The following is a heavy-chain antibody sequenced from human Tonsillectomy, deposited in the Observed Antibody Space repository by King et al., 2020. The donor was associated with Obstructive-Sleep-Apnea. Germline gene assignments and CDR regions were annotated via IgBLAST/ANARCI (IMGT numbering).Heavy chain of an antibody. CDR1: GITFSSYA. J-gene: IGHJ6*02. CDR2: ISYDGSNK. CDR3: ARERGGLLWFGEFSYGMDV. V-gene: IGHV3-30*04. Sequence: VQLVESGGGVVQPGRSLRLSCAASGITFSSYAMHWVRQAPGKGLEWVAVISYDGSNKYYADSVKGRFTISRDNSKNTLYLQMNTLRAEDTAVYYCARERGGLLWFGEFSYGMDVWGQGTTVTVSS. D-gene: IGHD3-10*01.